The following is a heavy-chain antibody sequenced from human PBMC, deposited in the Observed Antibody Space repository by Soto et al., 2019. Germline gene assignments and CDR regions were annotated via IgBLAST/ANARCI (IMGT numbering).Heavy chain of an antibody. CDR2: IKGDGSDK. CDR3: ATGPRF. J-gene: IGHJ4*02. V-gene: IGHV3-7*01. Sequence: EVQLVESGGGLVQPGGSLRLSCAASGFGFSSSWMSWVRQAPGKGPEWVANIKGDGSDKYYMDSVRGRFTISRDNAKNSLYLQMNSLRAEDTALYYCATGPRFWGQGTLVTVSS. CDR1: GFGFSSSW.